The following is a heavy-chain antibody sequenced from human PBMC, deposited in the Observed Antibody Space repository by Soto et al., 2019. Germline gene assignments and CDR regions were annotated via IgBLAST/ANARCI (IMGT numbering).Heavy chain of an antibody. D-gene: IGHD4-17*01. Sequence: EVQLVESGGGLVQPGGSLRLSCAASGFTFSSYSMNWVRQAPGKELEWVSYISSSSSTIYYADSVKGRFTISRDNAKNSLYLQMNSLRAEDTAVYYCARAEYGDYSAFDIWGQGTMVTVSS. CDR2: ISSSSSTI. J-gene: IGHJ3*02. CDR3: ARAEYGDYSAFDI. CDR1: GFTFSSYS. V-gene: IGHV3-48*01.